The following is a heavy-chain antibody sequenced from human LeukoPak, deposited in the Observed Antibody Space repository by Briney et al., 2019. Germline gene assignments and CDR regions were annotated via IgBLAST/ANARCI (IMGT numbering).Heavy chain of an antibody. CDR3: AKNKGIWTLYFDY. CDR2: ISSRSSYI. V-gene: IGHV3-21*04. D-gene: IGHD6-13*01. J-gene: IGHJ4*02. CDR1: GFTFSNYN. Sequence: GGSLRLSCAASGFTFSNYNMNWVRQAPGKGLEWVSSISSRSSYIYSADSVKGRFTISRDNSKNTLYLQMNSLRAEDTAVYYCAKNKGIWTLYFDYWGQGTLVTVSS.